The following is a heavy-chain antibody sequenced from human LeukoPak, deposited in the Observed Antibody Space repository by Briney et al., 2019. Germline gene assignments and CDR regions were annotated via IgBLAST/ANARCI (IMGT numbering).Heavy chain of an antibody. Sequence: EASVKVSCKASGYTFTSYGISWVRQAPGQGLEWMGWISAYSGNTNYAQELQGRVTMTTDTSTSTAYVELRSLRSDDTAVYYCASGKSIAARPKTFDYWGQGTLVTVSS. J-gene: IGHJ4*02. V-gene: IGHV1-18*01. CDR2: ISAYSGNT. D-gene: IGHD6-6*01. CDR3: ASGKSIAARPKTFDY. CDR1: GYTFTSYG.